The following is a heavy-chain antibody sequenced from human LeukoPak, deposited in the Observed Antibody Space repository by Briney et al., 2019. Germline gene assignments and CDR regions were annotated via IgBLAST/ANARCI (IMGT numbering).Heavy chain of an antibody. CDR3: AISGDSSGYSFDY. Sequence: GGSLRLSCAASGFTFSSYGMHWVRQAPGKGLEWVAVISYDGSNKYYADSVKGRFTISRDNSKNTLYLQMNSLRAEDTAVYYCAISGDSSGYSFDYWGQGTLVTVSS. J-gene: IGHJ4*02. D-gene: IGHD3-22*01. V-gene: IGHV3-30*03. CDR2: ISYDGSNK. CDR1: GFTFSSYG.